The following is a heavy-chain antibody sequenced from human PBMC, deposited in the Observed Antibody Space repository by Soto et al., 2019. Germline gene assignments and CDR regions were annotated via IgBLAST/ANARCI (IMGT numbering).Heavy chain of an antibody. V-gene: IGHV3-30*18. CDR1: GFTFSSYG. D-gene: IGHD6-19*01. CDR3: AKDTIAVAGPDSSFDY. J-gene: IGHJ4*02. Sequence: GGSLRLSCAASGFTFSSYGMHWVRQAPGKGLEWVAVISYDGSNKYYADSVKGRFTISRDNSKNTLYLQMNSLRAEDTAVYYCAKDTIAVAGPDSSFDYWGQGTLVTVSS. CDR2: ISYDGSNK.